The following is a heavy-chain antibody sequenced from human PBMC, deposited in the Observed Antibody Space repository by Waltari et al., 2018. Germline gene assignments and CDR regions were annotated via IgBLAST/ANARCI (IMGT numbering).Heavy chain of an antibody. V-gene: IGHV3-9*01. Sequence: EVQLVESGGGLVQPGRSLRLSCAASGFTFDDYAMHWFRQAPGKGLEWVSGISWNSGSIGYADSVKGRFTISRDNAKNSLYLQMNSLRAEDTALYYCAKGRITMVRGVSDFDYWGQGTLVTVSS. CDR1: GFTFDDYA. CDR2: ISWNSGSI. D-gene: IGHD3-10*01. J-gene: IGHJ4*02. CDR3: AKGRITMVRGVSDFDY.